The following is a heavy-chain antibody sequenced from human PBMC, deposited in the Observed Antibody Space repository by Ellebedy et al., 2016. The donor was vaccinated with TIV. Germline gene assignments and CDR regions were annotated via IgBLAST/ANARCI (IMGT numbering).Heavy chain of an antibody. V-gene: IGHV3-30*04. J-gene: IGHJ4*02. Sequence: GESLKIPCAAPGFPFRSYVMHWVRQTPGKGLEWVAVISTDGNTQYYADSVKGRFNISRDNSRSTAYLQMDSLRRDDAAVYYCARSLRDANEVWGQGTQVTVSS. CDR2: ISTDGNTQ. CDR3: ARSLRDANEV. CDR1: GFPFRSYV. D-gene: IGHD1-1*01.